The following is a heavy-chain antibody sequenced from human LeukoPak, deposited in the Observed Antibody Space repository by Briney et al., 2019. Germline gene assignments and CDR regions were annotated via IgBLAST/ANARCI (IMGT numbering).Heavy chain of an antibody. CDR1: GYTFTGYY. CDR3: ARGYGSSGYDDGGN. Sequence: ASVKVSCRASGYTFTGYYMHWVRQAPGQGLEWMGWINPNSGGTNYAQKFQGRVTMTRDTSISTAYMELSRLRSDDTAVYYCARGYGSSGYDDGGNWGQGTLVTVSS. J-gene: IGHJ4*02. CDR2: INPNSGGT. D-gene: IGHD3-22*01. V-gene: IGHV1-2*02.